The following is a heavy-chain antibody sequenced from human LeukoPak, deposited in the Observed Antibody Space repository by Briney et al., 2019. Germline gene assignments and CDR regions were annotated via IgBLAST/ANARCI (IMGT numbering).Heavy chain of an antibody. J-gene: IGHJ5*02. CDR2: IWYDASNK. CDR3: VRGVGVSRFNYLDP. Sequence: GGSLRLSRAASGFTFSSFGKQWVRQAPGKGLEWVAVIWYDASNKYYADSVKGRFTISRDNSKNTLYLQMNSLRDDDTAVYYCVRGVGVSRFNYLDPWGQGTLVIVSS. V-gene: IGHV3-33*01. D-gene: IGHD1-7*01. CDR1: GFTFSSFG.